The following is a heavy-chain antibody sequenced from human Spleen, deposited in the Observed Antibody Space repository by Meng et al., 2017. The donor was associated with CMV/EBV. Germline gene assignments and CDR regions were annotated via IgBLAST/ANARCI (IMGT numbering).Heavy chain of an antibody. CDR1: GASIDSSY. Sequence: SETLSLTCTVSGASIDSSYWSWVRQPPGKGLEWIGYIYYSGSTNYNSSLKSRVTISVDTSKSQFSLRLSSVTAADTAVYFCARVRTVATLDYWGQGALVTVSS. J-gene: IGHJ4*02. V-gene: IGHV4-59*01. CDR3: ARVRTVATLDY. D-gene: IGHD1-1*01. CDR2: IYYSGST.